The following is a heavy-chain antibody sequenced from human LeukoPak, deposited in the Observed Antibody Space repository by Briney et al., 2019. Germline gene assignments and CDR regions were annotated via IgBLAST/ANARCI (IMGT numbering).Heavy chain of an antibody. CDR2: IYYSGSA. J-gene: IGHJ6*02. V-gene: IGHV4-59*01. D-gene: IGHD7-27*01. CDR1: GGSISSYY. CDR3: ARGSTLGSMDV. Sequence: SETLSLTCTVSGGSISSYYWSWIRQPPGKGLEWIGYIYYSGSANYNPSLKSRVTISVDTSKNQFSLKLSSVTAADTAVYYCARGSTLGSMDVWGQGTTVTVSS.